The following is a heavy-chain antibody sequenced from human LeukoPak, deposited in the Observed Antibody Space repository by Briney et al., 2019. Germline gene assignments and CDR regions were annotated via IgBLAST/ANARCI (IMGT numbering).Heavy chain of an antibody. CDR1: GFTFSNYW. D-gene: IGHD2-2*01. V-gene: IGHV3-7*04. J-gene: IGHJ4*02. CDR2: VKQDGSEK. CDR3: ARDRPRYCSSTSCYFDY. Sequence: QPGGSLRLSCAASGFTFSNYWMSWVRQAPGKGLEWVANVKQDGSEKYYVDSVKGRFTISRDNAKNSLYLQMNSLRAEDTAVYYCARDRPRYCSSTSCYFDYWGQGTLVTVSS.